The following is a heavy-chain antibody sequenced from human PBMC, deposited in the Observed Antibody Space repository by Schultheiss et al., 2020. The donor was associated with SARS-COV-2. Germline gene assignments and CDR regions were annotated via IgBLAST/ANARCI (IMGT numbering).Heavy chain of an antibody. CDR1: GFTFSSYA. D-gene: IGHD3-3*01. CDR3: ARLGPYYDFWSGYGGFDP. V-gene: IGHV3-NL1*01. CDR2: IYSGGST. J-gene: IGHJ5*02. Sequence: GGSLRLSFAASGFTFSSYAMHWVRQAPGKGLEWVSVIYSGGSTYYADSVKGRFTISRDNARNSLFLQMNRLRVEDTAVYYCARLGPYYDFWSGYGGFDPWGQGTLVTVSS.